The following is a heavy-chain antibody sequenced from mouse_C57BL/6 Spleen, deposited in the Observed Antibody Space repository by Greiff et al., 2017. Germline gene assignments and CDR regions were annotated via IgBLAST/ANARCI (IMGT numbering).Heavy chain of an antibody. D-gene: IGHD1-1*01. CDR3: ARHEDGGNYYGRAFDY. CDR2: FYPGSGSI. Sequence: VKLQESGAELVKPGASVKLSCKASGYTFTEYTIHWVKQRSGQGLEWIGWFYPGSGSIKYNEKFKDKATLTADKSSSTVYMALSRLASEDSAVYFCARHEDGGNYYGRAFDYWGQGTTLTVSS. V-gene: IGHV1-62-2*01. CDR1: GYTFTEYT. J-gene: IGHJ2*01.